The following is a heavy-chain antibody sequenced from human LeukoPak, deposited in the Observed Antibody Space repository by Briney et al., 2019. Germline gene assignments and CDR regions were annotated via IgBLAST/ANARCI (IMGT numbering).Heavy chain of an antibody. Sequence: SETLSLTCTVSGGSISISNYFWGWIRQPPGKGLEWIASRSSTGITHYHSSLESRISVSVETSKSQFSLRLTSLTAADTAVYYCAFSGWFWGAFDYWGQGILVTVSS. J-gene: IGHJ4*02. V-gene: IGHV4-39*01. CDR2: RSSTGIT. CDR3: AFSGWFWGAFDY. CDR1: GGSISISNYF. D-gene: IGHD6-19*01.